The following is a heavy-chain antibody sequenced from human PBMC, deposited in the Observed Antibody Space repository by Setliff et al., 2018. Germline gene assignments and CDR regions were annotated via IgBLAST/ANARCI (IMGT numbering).Heavy chain of an antibody. CDR1: GGTFSSYA. V-gene: IGHV1-69*05. Sequence: SVKVSCKASGGTFSSYAISWVRQAPGQGLEWMGGIIPIFGTANYAQKFQGRVTITTDESTSTAYMELSSLRSEDTAVYYCARGEREGITTVRGVRGTHYYYGMDVWGQGTTVTVSS. D-gene: IGHD3-10*01. CDR3: ARGEREGITTVRGVRGTHYYYGMDV. CDR2: IIPIFGTA. J-gene: IGHJ6*02.